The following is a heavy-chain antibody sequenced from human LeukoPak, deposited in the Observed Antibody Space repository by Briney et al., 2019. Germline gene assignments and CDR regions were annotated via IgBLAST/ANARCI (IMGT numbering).Heavy chain of an antibody. Sequence: PGGSLRLSCAASGFTFSSYSMNWVRQAPGKGLEWGSYISSSSSTIYYADSVEGRFTISRDNHKNSLYLQMNSLRAEDTAVYFCARHTSRIAAAGIINCWGQGTLVTVSS. D-gene: IGHD6-13*01. CDR1: GFTFSSYS. J-gene: IGHJ4*02. CDR3: ARHTSRIAAAGIINC. V-gene: IGHV3-48*04. CDR2: ISSSSSTI.